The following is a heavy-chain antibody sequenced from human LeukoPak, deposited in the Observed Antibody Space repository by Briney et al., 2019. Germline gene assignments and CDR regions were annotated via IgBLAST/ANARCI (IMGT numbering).Heavy chain of an antibody. CDR2: IIPIFGTA. J-gene: IGHJ5*02. D-gene: IGHD2-8*01. V-gene: IGHV1-69*05. CDR3: ASSWGMGTWFDP. Sequence: SVKFSCKASGGTFSSYAISCGRQAPGQRVEWMGGIIPIFGTANYAQKLPGRVTITTDESTSRACMELSSLRSEDTAVYYCASSWGMGTWFDPWGQGTLVTVSS. CDR1: GGTFSSYA.